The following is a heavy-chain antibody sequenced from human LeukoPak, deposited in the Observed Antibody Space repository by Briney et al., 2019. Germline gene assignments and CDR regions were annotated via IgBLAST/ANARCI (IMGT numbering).Heavy chain of an antibody. V-gene: IGHV1-2*04. CDR3: ARRTVTTRCSDY. J-gene: IGHJ4*02. Sequence: ASVKVSCKASGYTFTGYYMHWVRQAPGQGLEWVGWVNLNTGGTNYVQKFQGWVTMTRDTSISTAYMEVSSLRSEDTAVYYCARRTVTTRCSDYWGQGTLVTVSS. CDR2: VNLNTGGT. D-gene: IGHD4-17*01. CDR1: GYTFTGYY.